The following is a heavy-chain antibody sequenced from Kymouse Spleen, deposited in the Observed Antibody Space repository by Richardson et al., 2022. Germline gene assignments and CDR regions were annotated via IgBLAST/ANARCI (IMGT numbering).Heavy chain of an antibody. D-gene: IGHD6-13*01. Sequence: QVQLVQSGAEVKKPGASVKVSCKASGYTFTSYAMHWVRQAPGQRLEWMGWINAGNGNTKYSQKFQGRVTITRDTSASTAYMELSSLRSEDTAVYYCAREDSSWYDYYYYGMDVWGQGTTVTVSS. J-gene: IGHJ6*02. CDR1: GYTFTSYA. CDR3: AREDSSWYDYYYYGMDV. V-gene: IGHV1-3*01. CDR2: INAGNGNT.